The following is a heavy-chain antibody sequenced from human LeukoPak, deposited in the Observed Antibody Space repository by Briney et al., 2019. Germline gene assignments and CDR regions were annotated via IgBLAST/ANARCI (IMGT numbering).Heavy chain of an antibody. J-gene: IGHJ4*02. CDR2: ISGSGGSP. D-gene: IGHD3-22*01. CDR3: AKPHYDSSGYYYLASYFDY. V-gene: IGHV3-23*01. Sequence: GGSLRLSCAASGFTFSSYAMSWVRQAPGKGLEWVSAISGSGGSPYYADSVKGRFTISRDNSKNTLYLQMNSLRAEDTAVYYCAKPHYDSSGYYYLASYFDYWGQGTLVTVSS. CDR1: GFTFSSYA.